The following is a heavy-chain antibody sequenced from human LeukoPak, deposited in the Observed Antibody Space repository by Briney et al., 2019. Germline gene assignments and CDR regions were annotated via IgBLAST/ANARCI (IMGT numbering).Heavy chain of an antibody. V-gene: IGHV1-69*13. Sequence: SVKVSCKAAGGTFSSYAISWVRQAPGQGLEWMGGIIPIFGTANYAQKFQGRVTITADESTSTAYMELSSLRSEDTAVYYCASERNYYDSSGYYYFDYWGQGTLVTVSS. CDR1: GGTFSSYA. J-gene: IGHJ4*02. CDR3: ASERNYYDSSGYYYFDY. CDR2: IIPIFGTA. D-gene: IGHD3-22*01.